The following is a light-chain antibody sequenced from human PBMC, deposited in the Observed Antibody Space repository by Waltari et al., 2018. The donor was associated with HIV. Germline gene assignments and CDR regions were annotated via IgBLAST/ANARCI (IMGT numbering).Light chain of an antibody. CDR1: QDIRND. CDR2: SSS. Sequence: AIQMTQSPPSLSASVGDRVTITCRASQDIRNDVAWYQQQPGKPPKLLIYSSSRLQNGVPSRFSGSYSGTVFTLTISSLQPEDFATYYCMQDFNYPRTFGQGTRLEIK. V-gene: IGKV1-6*01. CDR3: MQDFNYPRT. J-gene: IGKJ1*01.